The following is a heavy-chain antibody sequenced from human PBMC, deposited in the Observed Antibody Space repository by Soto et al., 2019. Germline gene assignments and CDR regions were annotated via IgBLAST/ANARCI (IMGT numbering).Heavy chain of an antibody. J-gene: IGHJ5*02. CDR1: GGSFSGYY. Sequence: LETLSLTCAVYGGSFSGYYWSWIRQPPGKGLEWIGEINHSGSTNYNPSLKSRVTISVDTSKNQFSLKLSSVTAADTAVYYCARGAGYCSGGSCADWFDPWGQGTLVTVSS. V-gene: IGHV4-34*01. CDR3: ARGAGYCSGGSCADWFDP. D-gene: IGHD2-15*01. CDR2: INHSGST.